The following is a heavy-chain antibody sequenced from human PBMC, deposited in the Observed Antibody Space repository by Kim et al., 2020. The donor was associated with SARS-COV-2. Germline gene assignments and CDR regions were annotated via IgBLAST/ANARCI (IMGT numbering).Heavy chain of an antibody. CDR2: INPNSGDT. Sequence: ASVKVSCKTSGYTFTGYFMHWVRQAPGQGLEWMGWINPNSGDTSYAQKFQGRVIMTTATSISTAYMDLSRLRSDDTAVYYCARYREYSYDYWGQGTLVTVSS. CDR1: GYTFTGYF. CDR3: ARYREYSYDY. D-gene: IGHD5-12*01. V-gene: IGHV1-2*02. J-gene: IGHJ4*02.